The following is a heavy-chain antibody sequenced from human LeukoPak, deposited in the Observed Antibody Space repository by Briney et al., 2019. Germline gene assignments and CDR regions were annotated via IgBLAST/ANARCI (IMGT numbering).Heavy chain of an antibody. Sequence: GGSLRLSCAASGFTFSSYAMSWVRQAPGKGLEWVSAISGSGGSTYYADSVKGRFTISRDNSKNTLYLQMNSLRAEDTAVYYCARDFSDSSGYYDYWGQGTLVTVSS. CDR3: ARDFSDSSGYYDY. J-gene: IGHJ4*02. D-gene: IGHD3-22*01. CDR1: GFTFSSYA. CDR2: ISGSGGST. V-gene: IGHV3-23*01.